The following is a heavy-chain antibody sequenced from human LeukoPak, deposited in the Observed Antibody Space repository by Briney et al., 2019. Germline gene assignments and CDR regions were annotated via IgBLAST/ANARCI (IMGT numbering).Heavy chain of an antibody. CDR3: TNYCSSSSCHTRRAFDI. CDR2: IYYSGST. V-gene: IGHV4-59*08. J-gene: IGHJ3*02. Sequence: SETLSLTCTVSGGSISSYYWSWIRQPPGKGLEWIGYIYYSGSTNYNPSLKSRVTISVDTSKNQFSLKLSSVTAADTAVYYCTNYCSSSSCHTRRAFDIWGQGTMVTVSS. D-gene: IGHD2-2*02. CDR1: GGSISSYY.